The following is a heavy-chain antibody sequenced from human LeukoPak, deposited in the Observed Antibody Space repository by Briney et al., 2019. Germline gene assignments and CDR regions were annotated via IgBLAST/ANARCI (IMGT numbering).Heavy chain of an antibody. V-gene: IGHV3-21*01. CDR2: ISSSSSYI. CDR3: ARVLSRGEWDY. J-gene: IGHJ4*02. Sequence: KSGGSLRLSCAASGFTFSSYSMNWVRQAPGKGLEWVSSISSSSSYIYYTDSVKGRFTISRDNAKNSLYLQMNSLRAEDTAVYYCARVLSRGEWDYWGQGTLVTVSS. CDR1: GFTFSSYS. D-gene: IGHD3-16*01.